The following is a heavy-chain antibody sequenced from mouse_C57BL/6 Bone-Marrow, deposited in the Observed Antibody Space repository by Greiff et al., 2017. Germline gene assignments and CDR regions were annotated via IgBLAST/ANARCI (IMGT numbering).Heavy chain of an antibody. V-gene: IGHV1-80*01. CDR3: ARNYYGHYWYFDV. CDR1: GYAFSSYW. D-gene: IGHD1-1*01. CDR2: IYPGDGDT. J-gene: IGHJ1*03. Sequence: VQLQQSGAELVKPGASVKISCKASGYAFSSYWMNWVKQRPGKGLEWIGQIYPGDGDTNYNGKFKGKATLTADKSSSTAYMQLSSLTSEDSAVYFCARNYYGHYWYFDVWGTGTTVTVSS.